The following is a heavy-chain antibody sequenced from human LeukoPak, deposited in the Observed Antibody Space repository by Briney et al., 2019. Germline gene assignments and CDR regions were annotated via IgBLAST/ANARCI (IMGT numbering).Heavy chain of an antibody. CDR2: ISSDGNDK. CDR1: GVTFSSYG. CDR3: TTKVIRGNSGDDYDD. J-gene: IGHJ4*02. V-gene: IGHV3-30*03. D-gene: IGHD5-12*01. Sequence: GGSLRLSCAASGVTFSSYGMHWVHQAPGKGLEWVALISSDGNDKLYGDSVRGRFTISRDDSKSTLYLQMNSLRAEDTAVYYCTTKVIRGNSGDDYDDWGQGTLVTVSS.